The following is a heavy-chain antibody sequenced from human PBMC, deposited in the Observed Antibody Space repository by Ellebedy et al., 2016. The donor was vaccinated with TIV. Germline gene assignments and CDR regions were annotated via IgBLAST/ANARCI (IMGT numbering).Heavy chain of an antibody. D-gene: IGHD6-19*01. CDR3: ATSVAATSTRFDS. Sequence: SETLSLXXTVSGGSISSGGYYWSWIRQHPGKGLEWIGYIFYSESTNYNPSLKSRVTMAVDSSKNQFSLKLTSVTAADTAVYYCATSVAATSTRFDSWGRGTLVTVSS. CDR2: IFYSEST. V-gene: IGHV4-61*08. CDR1: GGSISSGGYY. J-gene: IGHJ5*01.